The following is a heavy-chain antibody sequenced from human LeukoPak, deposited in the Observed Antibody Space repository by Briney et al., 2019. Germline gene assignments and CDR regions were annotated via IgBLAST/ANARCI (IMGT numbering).Heavy chain of an antibody. D-gene: IGHD3-3*01. CDR2: INHSGST. CDR3: ANLPGQWSGWHFDL. J-gene: IGHJ2*01. Sequence: PSETLSLTCTVSGGSISGYYWSWIRQPPGKGLEWIGEINHSGSTNYNPSLKSRVTISVDTSKNQFSLKLSSVTAADTAVYYCANLPGQWSGWHFDLWGRGTLVTVSS. V-gene: IGHV4-34*01. CDR1: GGSISGYY.